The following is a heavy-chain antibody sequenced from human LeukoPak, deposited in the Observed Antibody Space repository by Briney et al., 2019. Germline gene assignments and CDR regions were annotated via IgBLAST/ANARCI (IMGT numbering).Heavy chain of an antibody. CDR3: ARAEWELPDNWFDP. D-gene: IGHD1-26*01. CDR1: DDSITMYY. J-gene: IGHJ5*02. CDR2: VDHTGSA. Sequence: SETLSLTCTVSDDSITMYYWTWIRQPPGKGLEWIGYVDHTGSAKFNPSLNGRVSISVDTSKNQFSLKLSSVTAADTAVYYCARAEWELPDNWFDPWGQGTLVTVSS. V-gene: IGHV4-59*01.